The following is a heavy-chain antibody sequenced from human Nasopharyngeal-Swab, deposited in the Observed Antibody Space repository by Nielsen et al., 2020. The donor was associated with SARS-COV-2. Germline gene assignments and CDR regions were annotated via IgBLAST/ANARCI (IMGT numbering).Heavy chain of an antibody. D-gene: IGHD3-9*01. V-gene: IGHV3-23*01. CDR3: AKAPAAYYDILIGYYYYGMDV. CDR1: GFTFSSYA. CDR2: ISGSGGST. Sequence: GGSLRLSCAASGFTFSSYAMSWVRQAPGKGLEWVSAISGSGGSTYYADSVKGRFTISRDNSKNTLYLQMNSLRAEDTAVYYCAKAPAAYYDILIGYYYYGMDVWGQGTTVIVSS. J-gene: IGHJ6*02.